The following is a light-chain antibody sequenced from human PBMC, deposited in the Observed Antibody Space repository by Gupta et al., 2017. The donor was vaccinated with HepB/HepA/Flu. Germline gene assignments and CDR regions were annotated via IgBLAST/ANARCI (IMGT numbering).Light chain of an antibody. CDR1: RSAVGSYNL. CDR3: CSYASTTVV. CDR2: EVN. Sequence: QAALTHPAPVPGPPGQSIPISCPGTRSAVGSYNLVSWYQQHPGKAPKLMIYEVNKWTSGVSNRFSGSKSGNTASLTISGLQAEDDADYYCCSYASTTVVFGGGTKLTVL. J-gene: IGLJ2*01. V-gene: IGLV2-23*02.